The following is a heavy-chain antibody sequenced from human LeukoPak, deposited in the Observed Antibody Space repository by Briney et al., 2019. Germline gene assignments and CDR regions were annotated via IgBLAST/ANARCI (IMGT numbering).Heavy chain of an antibody. CDR3: ARGPYSSGWYGNDY. V-gene: IGHV3-66*01. Sequence: GGSLRLSCAASGFSVSSNYVSWVRQAPGKGLEWVSVIYSVSSTYYADSVKGRFTISRDNSKNTLYLQMNSLRGEDTAVYYCARGPYSSGWYGNDYWAQGTLVTVSS. CDR1: GFSVSSNY. D-gene: IGHD6-19*01. CDR2: IYSVSST. J-gene: IGHJ4*02.